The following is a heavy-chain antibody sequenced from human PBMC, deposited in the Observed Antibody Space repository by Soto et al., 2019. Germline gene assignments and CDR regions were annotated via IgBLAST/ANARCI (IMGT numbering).Heavy chain of an antibody. CDR2: IYYSGST. CDR1: GGSISIYY. Sequence: SETLSRTCTVSGGSISIYYWSCIRHPPGKGLEWIGYIYYSGSTNYNPSLKSRVTISVDTSKNQFSLKLSSVTAADTAVYYCARGFLHYYDSSGYPWSKGTLVTVSS. J-gene: IGHJ5*02. CDR3: ARGFLHYYDSSGYP. V-gene: IGHV4-59*01. D-gene: IGHD3-22*01.